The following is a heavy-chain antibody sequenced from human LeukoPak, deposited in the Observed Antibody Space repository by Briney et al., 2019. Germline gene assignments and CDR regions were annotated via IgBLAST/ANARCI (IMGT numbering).Heavy chain of an antibody. CDR3: VRGALRDCSYTSCTRGNWFDP. J-gene: IGHJ5*02. CDR1: GFTFSSHW. Sequence: PGGSLRLSCAASGFTFSSHWMHWVRQAPEKELMGVAHINADGSGTYYAASVKGRFTISRDNAQSTLYLQMHSLTAEDTAVYYCVRGALRDCSYTSCTRGNWFDPWGQGTLVTVSS. V-gene: IGHV3-74*01. CDR2: INADGSGT. D-gene: IGHD2-2*01.